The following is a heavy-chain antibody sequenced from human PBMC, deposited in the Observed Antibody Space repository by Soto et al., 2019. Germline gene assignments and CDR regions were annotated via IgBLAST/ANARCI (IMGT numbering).Heavy chain of an antibody. CDR1: GFTFSNAW. D-gene: IGHD2-15*01. J-gene: IGHJ5*02. CDR3: TTDPHSPRYCSGGSCYSSWFDP. Sequence: GGSLRLSCAASGFTFSNAWMSWVRQAPGKGLEWVGRIKSKTDGGTTDYAAPVKGRFTISRDDSKNTLYLQMNSLKTEDTAVYYCTTDPHSPRYCSGGSCYSSWFDPWGQGTLVTVSS. CDR2: IKSKTDGGTT. V-gene: IGHV3-15*01.